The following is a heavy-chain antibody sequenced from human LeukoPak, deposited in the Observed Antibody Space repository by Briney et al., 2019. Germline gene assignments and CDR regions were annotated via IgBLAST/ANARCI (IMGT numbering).Heavy chain of an antibody. CDR1: GASISSYY. Sequence: SETLSLTCTVSGASISSYYWSWIRQSPGRGLEWIGFSHYTENSRYNPSLKSRLTISIDTSENQFSLKLTSVTAADTAVYYCARRGTTFDAFDIWSQGTSVTVS. J-gene: IGHJ3*02. CDR2: SHYTENS. D-gene: IGHD1-7*01. V-gene: IGHV4-59*01. CDR3: ARRGTTFDAFDI.